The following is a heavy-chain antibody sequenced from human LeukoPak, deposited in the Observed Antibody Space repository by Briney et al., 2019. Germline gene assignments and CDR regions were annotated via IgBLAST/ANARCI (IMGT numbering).Heavy chain of an antibody. CDR3: ARDRNPGEWELPDY. V-gene: IGHV3-30*01. Sequence: GGSLRLSCAASGFTFSSYAMHWVRQAPGKGLEWVAVISYDGSNKYYADSVKGRFTISRDNSKNTLYLQMNSLRAEDTAVYYCARDRNPGEWELPDYWGQGTLVTVSS. CDR1: GFTFSSYA. CDR2: ISYDGSNK. D-gene: IGHD1-26*01. J-gene: IGHJ4*02.